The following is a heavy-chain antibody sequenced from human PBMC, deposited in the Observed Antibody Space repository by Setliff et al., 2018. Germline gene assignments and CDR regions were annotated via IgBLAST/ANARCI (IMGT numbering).Heavy chain of an antibody. Sequence: LRLSCAASGFTFSSYTMNWVRQAPGQGLEWVSSIDSSSTWIYYADSVKGRFTISRDNSKNTLYLQMNSLRVEDTAVYFCAKGGQQLAPYAFDMWGQGTMVTVSS. D-gene: IGHD6-13*01. CDR3: AKGGQQLAPYAFDM. J-gene: IGHJ3*02. CDR1: GFTFSSYT. V-gene: IGHV3-21*01. CDR2: IDSSSTWI.